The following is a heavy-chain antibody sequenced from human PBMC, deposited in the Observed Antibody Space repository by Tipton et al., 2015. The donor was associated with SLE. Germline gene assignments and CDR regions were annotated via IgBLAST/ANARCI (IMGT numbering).Heavy chain of an antibody. J-gene: IGHJ6*04. CDR2: IYSGGST. CDR1: GFTFSSYV. CDR3: ARDWSGYDGKDV. Sequence: SLRLSCAASGFTFSSYVLTWVRQAPGKGLEWVSVIYSGGSTYYADSVKGRFTISRDNSKNTLYLQMNSLRAEDTAVYYCARDWSGYDGKDVWGKGTTVTVSS. V-gene: IGHV3-53*05. D-gene: IGHD5-12*01.